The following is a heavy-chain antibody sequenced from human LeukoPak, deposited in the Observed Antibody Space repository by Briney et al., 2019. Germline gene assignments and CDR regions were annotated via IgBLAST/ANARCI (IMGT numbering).Heavy chain of an antibody. V-gene: IGHV3-23*01. J-gene: IGHJ4*02. CDR1: GFTFSSYG. CDR2: ISGSGAGT. CDR3: ASAGSGLY. Sequence: PGGSLRLSCAASGFTFSSYGMRWVRQAPGKGLEWVSTISGSGAGTQYADSVKDRFTIFRDNPKNTLYLQMNSLRDEDTAVYYCASAGSGLYWGQGTLVTVSS. D-gene: IGHD6-19*01.